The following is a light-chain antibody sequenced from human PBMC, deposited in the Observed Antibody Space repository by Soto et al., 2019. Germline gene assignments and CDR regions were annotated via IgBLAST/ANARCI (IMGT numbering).Light chain of an antibody. V-gene: IGKV3-15*01. CDR2: CAS. CDR3: QQYNNRPWT. CDR1: QSVSSN. Sequence: EVVMTQSPATLSVSPGERATLSCRASQSVSSNLAWYHQKPGQAPRLLIYCASTRATDIPARFSGSGSGTEFTLTISILQSEDCVVYYCQQYNNRPWTFGQGTKVDIK. J-gene: IGKJ1*01.